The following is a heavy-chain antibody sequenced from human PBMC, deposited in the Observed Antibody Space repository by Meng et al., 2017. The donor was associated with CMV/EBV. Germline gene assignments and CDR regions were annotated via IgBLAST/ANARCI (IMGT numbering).Heavy chain of an antibody. CDR3: ARARGYSSSSKNWFDP. J-gene: IGHJ5*02. CDR2: IYYSGST. D-gene: IGHD6-6*01. V-gene: IGHV4-59*01. Sequence: GSLRLSCTVSGGSISSYYWSWIRQPPGKGLEWIGYIYYSGSTNYNPSLKSRVTISVDTSKNQFSLKLSSVTAADTAAYYCARARGYSSSSKNWFDPWGQGTLVTVSS. CDR1: GGSISSYY.